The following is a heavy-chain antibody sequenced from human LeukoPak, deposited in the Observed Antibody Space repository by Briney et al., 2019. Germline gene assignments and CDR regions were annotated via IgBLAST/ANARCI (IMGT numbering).Heavy chain of an antibody. D-gene: IGHD3-3*01. CDR2: INHSGST. V-gene: IGHV4-34*01. CDR1: GGSFSGYY. Sequence: SETLSLTCAVYGGSFSGYYWSWIRQPPGKGLEWIGEINHSGSTNYNPSLKSRVTISVDTSKNQFSLKLSSVTAADTAVYYCARGQGLRFLEWFSGRFDPWGQGTLVTVSS. CDR3: ARGQGLRFLEWFSGRFDP. J-gene: IGHJ5*02.